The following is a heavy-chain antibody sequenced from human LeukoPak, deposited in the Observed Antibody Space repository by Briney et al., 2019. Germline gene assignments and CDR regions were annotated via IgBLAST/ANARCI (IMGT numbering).Heavy chain of an antibody. D-gene: IGHD6-13*01. Sequence: SETLSLTCTVSGGSISSNYWNRIRQPPGKGLEWIGYIYYSGSTNYNPSLKSRVTISVDTSKSQFSLRLSSVTAADTAVYYCASGSAVAAAGDYWGQGTLVTVSS. J-gene: IGHJ4*02. V-gene: IGHV4-59*01. CDR3: ASGSAVAAAGDY. CDR2: IYYSGST. CDR1: GGSISSNY.